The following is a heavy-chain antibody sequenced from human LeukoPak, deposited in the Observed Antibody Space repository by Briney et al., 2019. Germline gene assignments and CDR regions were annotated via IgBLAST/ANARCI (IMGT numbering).Heavy chain of an antibody. CDR1: GFTFDDYA. CDR3: AKDRALRNWSGMDV. J-gene: IGHJ6*02. V-gene: IGHV3-9*01. CDR2: ISWNGGSI. Sequence: GRSLRLSCAASGFTFDDYAMHWVRQAPGKGLEWVSGISWNGGSIGYADSVKGRFTISRDNAKNSLYLQMNSLRAEDTALYYCAKDRALRNWSGMDVWGQGTTVTVSS. D-gene: IGHD1-1*01.